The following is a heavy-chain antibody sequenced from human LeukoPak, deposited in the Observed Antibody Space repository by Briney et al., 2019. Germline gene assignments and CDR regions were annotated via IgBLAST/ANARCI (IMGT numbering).Heavy chain of an antibody. V-gene: IGHV4-34*01. CDR3: YVGATYASGIDY. D-gene: IGHD1-26*01. CDR2: INHSGST. J-gene: IGHJ4*02. CDR1: GGSFSGYY. Sequence: PSETLSLTCAVYGGSFSGYYWSWIRQPPGKGLEWVGEINHSGSTNYNPSLKSRVTISVDTSKNQFSLKLSSVTAADTAVYYCYVGATYASGIDYWGQGTLVTVSS.